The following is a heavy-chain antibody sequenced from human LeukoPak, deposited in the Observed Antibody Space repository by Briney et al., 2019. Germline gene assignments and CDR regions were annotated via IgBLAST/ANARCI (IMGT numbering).Heavy chain of an antibody. CDR2: MNPNSGNT. Sequence: ASVKVSCKASGYTFTSYDINWVRQATGQGLEWMGWMNPNSGNTGYAQKFQGRVTITRNTSISTAYMELSSLRSEDTAVYYCARRSRAMAFYYYYYYMDVWGKGSTVTVPS. J-gene: IGHJ6*03. D-gene: IGHD5-18*01. CDR3: ARRSRAMAFYYYYYYMDV. V-gene: IGHV1-8*03. CDR1: GYTFTSYD.